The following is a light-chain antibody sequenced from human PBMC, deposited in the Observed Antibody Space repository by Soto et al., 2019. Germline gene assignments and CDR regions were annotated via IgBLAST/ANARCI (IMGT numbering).Light chain of an antibody. CDR3: QQYGSSALT. Sequence: ERVMTQSPATLSVSPGERATLSCRASQSVSSNLAWYQQKPGQAPRLLIYGASSRATGIPDRFSGSGSGTDFTLTISRLEPEDFAVYYCQQYGSSALTFGGGTKVDIK. V-gene: IGKV3-20*01. CDR1: QSVSSN. J-gene: IGKJ4*01. CDR2: GAS.